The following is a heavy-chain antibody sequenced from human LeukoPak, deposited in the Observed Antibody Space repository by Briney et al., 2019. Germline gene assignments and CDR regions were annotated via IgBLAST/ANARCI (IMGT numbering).Heavy chain of an antibody. Sequence: GGSLRLSCAASGFTFDDYAIHWVRQAPGKSPEWVSIITADGGTTYYADSVKGRFTVSRDNSKNSLYLQMNSLRTEDSALYYCAKDLRRRYSYGPDYDYFYGIDVWGQGTTVTVSS. CDR3: AKDLRRRYSYGPDYDYFYGIDV. CDR1: GFTFDDYA. D-gene: IGHD5-18*01. V-gene: IGHV3-43*02. CDR2: ITADGGTT. J-gene: IGHJ6*02.